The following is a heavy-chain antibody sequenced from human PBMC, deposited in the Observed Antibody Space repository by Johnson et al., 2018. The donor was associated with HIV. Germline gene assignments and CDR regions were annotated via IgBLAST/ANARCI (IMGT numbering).Heavy chain of an antibody. CDR1: GFTFSSYA. J-gene: IGHJ3*02. Sequence: QMLLVESGGGVVQPGRSLRLSCAASGFTFSSYAMHWVRQAPGKGLEWVAFIRYDGSNKYYADSVKGRFTISRDNSKNTLYLQMNSLRAEDTAVYYCAKRDCSGGSCYSGWRHAVDIWGQGTMVTVSS. D-gene: IGHD2-15*01. CDR3: AKRDCSGGSCYSGWRHAVDI. V-gene: IGHV3-30*02. CDR2: IRYDGSNK.